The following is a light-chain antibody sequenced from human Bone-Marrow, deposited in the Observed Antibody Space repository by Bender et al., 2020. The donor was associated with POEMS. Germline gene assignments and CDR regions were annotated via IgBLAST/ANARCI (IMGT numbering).Light chain of an antibody. J-gene: IGLJ3*02. V-gene: IGLV1-40*01. CDR3: QSYDISLSGWV. CDR2: NNE. Sequence: QSVLTQPPSVSVAPGQTVTISCTGTSSNMGAGYGVNWYQQLPGTAPKLLIYNNENRPSGVPDRISGSKSGTSASLAITGLQAEGEADYYCQSYDISLSGWVFGGGTKLTAL. CDR1: SSNMGAGYG.